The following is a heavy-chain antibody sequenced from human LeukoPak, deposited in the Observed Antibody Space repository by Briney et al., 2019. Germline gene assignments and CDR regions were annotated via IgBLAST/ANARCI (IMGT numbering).Heavy chain of an antibody. J-gene: IGHJ4*02. D-gene: IGHD6-19*01. CDR2: IYYSGST. Sequence: SETLSLTCTVSGGSISSSSYYWGWIRQPPGKGLEWIGSIYYSGSTNYNPSLKSRVAISVDTSKNQFSLKLSSVTAADTAVYYCARHHPDSIAVAGDVWFDYWGQGTLVTVSS. V-gene: IGHV4-39*01. CDR3: ARHHPDSIAVAGDVWFDY. CDR1: GGSISSSSYY.